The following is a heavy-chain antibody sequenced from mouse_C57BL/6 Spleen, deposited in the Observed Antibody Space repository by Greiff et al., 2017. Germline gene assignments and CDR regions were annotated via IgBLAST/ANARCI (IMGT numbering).Heavy chain of an antibody. CDR3: TRARGLLRYFDD. CDR1: GYTFTDYE. J-gene: IGHJ2*01. D-gene: IGHD2-3*01. Sequence: QVLLQQSGAELVRPGASVTLSCKASGYTFTDYELHWVKQTPVHGLEWIGAIDPEPGGTAYNQKFQGKAILTANKSSSTAYKERRSLTSEDSAVYYCTRARGLLRYFDDWGQGTTRTVSS. CDR2: IDPEPGGT. V-gene: IGHV1-15*01.